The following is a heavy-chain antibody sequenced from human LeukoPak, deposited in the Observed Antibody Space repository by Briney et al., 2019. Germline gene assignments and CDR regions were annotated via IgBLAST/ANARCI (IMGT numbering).Heavy chain of an antibody. J-gene: IGHJ6*02. Sequence: ASVTVPCKASGYTFTGYYMHWVRQAQGQGIEWMGWINPNSGGTNYAQTFQGRVTMTRDTSISTAYMELSRLRSDDTAVYYCARVTRAYYYGMDGGGQGTTVTGSS. D-gene: IGHD4-11*01. CDR2: INPNSGGT. CDR3: ARVTRAYYYGMDG. CDR1: GYTFTGYY. V-gene: IGHV1-2*02.